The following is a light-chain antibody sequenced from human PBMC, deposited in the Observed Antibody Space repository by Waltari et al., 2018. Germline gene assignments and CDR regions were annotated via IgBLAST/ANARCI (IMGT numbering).Light chain of an antibody. J-gene: IGLJ2*01. Sequence: QSALTQPASVSGSPGQSITISCPGTSSDVGSYKLVSWYQQHPGKAPKLIIDEGNKRPSGVSNHFSGSKSGNTASLTISGLQAEDEADYYCCSYSGSNTVVFGGGTKLTVL. V-gene: IGLV2-23*01. CDR2: EGN. CDR3: CSYSGSNTVV. CDR1: SSDVGSYKL.